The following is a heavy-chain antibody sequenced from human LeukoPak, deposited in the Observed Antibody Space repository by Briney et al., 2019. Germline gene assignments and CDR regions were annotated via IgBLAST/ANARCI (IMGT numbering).Heavy chain of an antibody. CDR3: ARDTAMVNAFDN. D-gene: IGHD5-18*01. J-gene: IGHJ3*02. Sequence: SETLSLTCTVSGGSISSGDYYWSWIRQPPGKGLEWIGYIYYSGSTYYNPSLKSRVTISVDTSKNQFSLKLSSVTAADTAVYYCARDTAMVNAFDNWGQGTMVTVSS. V-gene: IGHV4-30-4*01. CDR1: GGSISSGDYY. CDR2: IYYSGST.